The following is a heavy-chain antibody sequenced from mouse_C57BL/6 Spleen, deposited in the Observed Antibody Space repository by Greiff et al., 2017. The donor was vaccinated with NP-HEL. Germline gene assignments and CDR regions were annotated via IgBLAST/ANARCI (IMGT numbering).Heavy chain of an antibody. CDR2: IYPGDGDT. D-gene: IGHD1-1*01. V-gene: IGHV1-82*01. Sequence: VQLQQSGPELVKPGASVKISCKASGYAFSSSWMNWVKQRPGKGLEWIGRIYPGDGDTNYNGKFKGKATLTADKSSSTAYMQLSSLTSEDSAVYFCARHGSSYGGFAYWGQGTLVTVSA. CDR1: GYAFSSSW. CDR3: ARHGSSYGGFAY. J-gene: IGHJ3*01.